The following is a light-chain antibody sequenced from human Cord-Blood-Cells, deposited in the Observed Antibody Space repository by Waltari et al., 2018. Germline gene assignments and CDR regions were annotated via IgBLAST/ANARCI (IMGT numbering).Light chain of an antibody. Sequence: DIQMTQSPSSLSASVGDRVTITCRAGQSISSSLNGYQQKPGKAPKLLSYAAYSLQSGVRSRFSGSGSGTDFTLTISSLQPEEFSTYYCQQSYSTPFTFGPGTKVDIK. V-gene: IGKV1-39*01. J-gene: IGKJ3*01. CDR1: QSISSS. CDR3: QQSYSTPFT. CDR2: AAY.